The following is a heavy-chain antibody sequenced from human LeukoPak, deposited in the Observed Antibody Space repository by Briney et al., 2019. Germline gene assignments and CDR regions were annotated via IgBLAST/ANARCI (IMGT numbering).Heavy chain of an antibody. CDR3: ARDLGGSSNGPSRMDV. CDR2: ILSSGDT. J-gene: IGHJ6*02. CDR1: GFTFANYD. V-gene: IGHV3-13*01. Sequence: GGSLRLSCAASGFTFANYDMHWVRQVTGEGLEWVSNILSSGDTQYSGSAKGRFTISRENVKNSLYLQMNTLRVEDTAVYYCARDLGGSSNGPSRMDVWGQGTTVIVPS. D-gene: IGHD6-6*01.